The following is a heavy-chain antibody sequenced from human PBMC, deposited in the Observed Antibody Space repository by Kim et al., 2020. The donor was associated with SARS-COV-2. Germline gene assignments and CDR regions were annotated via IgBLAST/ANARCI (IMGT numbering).Heavy chain of an antibody. D-gene: IGHD2-2*01. CDR3: ARVVPAASGSGVYFDY. CDR1: GYTFTGYA. J-gene: IGHJ4*02. V-gene: IGHV7-4-1*02. CDR2: INTNTGNP. Sequence: ASVKVSCKASGYTFTGYAMNWVRQAPGQGLEWMGWINTNTGNPTYAQGFTGRFVFSLDTSVSTAYLQISSLKAEDTAVYYCARVVPAASGSGVYFDYWGQGTLVTVSS.